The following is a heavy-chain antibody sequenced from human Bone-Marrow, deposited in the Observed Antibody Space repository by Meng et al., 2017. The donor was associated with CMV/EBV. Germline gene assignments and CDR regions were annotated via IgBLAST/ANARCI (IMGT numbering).Heavy chain of an antibody. CDR1: GGSFSGYY. CDR3: ARSPVTTPTYDY. Sequence: SQTLSLTCAVFGGSFSGYYWSWIRQPPGKGLEWIGEINHSGSTNYNPSLKSRVTISVNTSKKQFSLNLSSVTAADTAVYYCARSPVTTPTYDYWCQGTLVTVSS. V-gene: IGHV4-34*01. J-gene: IGHJ4*02. D-gene: IGHD4-17*01. CDR2: INHSGST.